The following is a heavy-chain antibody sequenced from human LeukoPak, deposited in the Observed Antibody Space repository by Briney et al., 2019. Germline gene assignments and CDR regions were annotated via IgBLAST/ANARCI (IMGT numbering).Heavy chain of an antibody. J-gene: IGHJ4*02. Sequence: GGSLRLSCAASGFTFSSYSMNWVRQAQGKGLEWVSSISSSSNYIYYADSVKGRFTISRDNAKNSLYLQMNSLRAEDTAVYYCARGQFRYYDSSGYYGPDYWGQGTLVTVSS. CDR2: ISSSSNYI. D-gene: IGHD3-22*01. CDR3: ARGQFRYYDSSGYYGPDY. CDR1: GFTFSSYS. V-gene: IGHV3-21*01.